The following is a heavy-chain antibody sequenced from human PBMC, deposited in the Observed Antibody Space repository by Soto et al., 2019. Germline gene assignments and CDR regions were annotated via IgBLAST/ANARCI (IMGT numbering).Heavy chain of an antibody. V-gene: IGHV3-48*01. CDR2: ISRTSSTI. D-gene: IGHD2-15*01. J-gene: IGHJ5*02. CDR1: GFTFSSYS. Sequence: EVQLVESGGGLVQPGGSLRLSCAASGFTFSSYSMNWVRQAPGNGLEWVSYISRTSSTIYYADSVKGRFTISRDNAKNSLYLQMNSLRAEDTAVYYCAKDVVSYCSGGSCDIRWCDPWGEGIRVTVSS. CDR3: AKDVVSYCSGGSCDIRWCDP.